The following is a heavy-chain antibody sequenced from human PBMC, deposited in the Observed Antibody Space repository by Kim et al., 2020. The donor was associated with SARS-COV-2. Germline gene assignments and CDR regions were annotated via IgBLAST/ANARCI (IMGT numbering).Heavy chain of an antibody. J-gene: IGHJ6*02. Sequence: ASVKVSCKASGYTFTSYYMHWVRQAPGQGLEWMGIINPSGGSTSYAQKFQGRVTMTRDTSTSTVYMELSSLRSEDTAVYYCAREKGGQYCSGGSCQDVWGQGTTVTVSS. D-gene: IGHD2-15*01. V-gene: IGHV1-46*01. CDR1: GYTFTSYY. CDR3: AREKGGQYCSGGSCQDV. CDR2: INPSGGST.